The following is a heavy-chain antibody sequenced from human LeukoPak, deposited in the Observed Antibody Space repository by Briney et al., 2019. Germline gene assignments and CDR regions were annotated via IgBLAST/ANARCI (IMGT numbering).Heavy chain of an antibody. CDR1: GFTFSSYG. D-gene: IGHD6-13*01. Sequence: PGWSLRLSCAASGFTFSSYGMSWVRQAPGKGLEFVSGISGSGGSTYYADSAKGSFTISRYNSKNTLKLQMNSLRAEDTAVYYCAKHSSWYYMDVWGKGTTVTVSS. CDR3: AKHSSWYYMDV. CDR2: ISGSGGST. V-gene: IGHV3-23*01. J-gene: IGHJ6*03.